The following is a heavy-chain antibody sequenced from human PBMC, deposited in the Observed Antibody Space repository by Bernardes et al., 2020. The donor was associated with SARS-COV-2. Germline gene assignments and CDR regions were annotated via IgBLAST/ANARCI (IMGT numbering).Heavy chain of an antibody. CDR1: GFSLTTSGMC. V-gene: IGHV2-70*11. CDR2: IDWDDDK. CDR3: ARLTYSGSYSQQNYYYYGMDV. J-gene: IGHJ6*02. Sequence: GPTPVKPTQTLTLTCTFSGFSLTTSGMCVNCIRQPPGKALEWLARIDWDDDKYYTTSLKTRLTISKDTSKNQVVLTMTNMDPVDTATYYCARLTYSGSYSQQNYYYYGMDVWGQGTTVTVSS. D-gene: IGHD1-26*01.